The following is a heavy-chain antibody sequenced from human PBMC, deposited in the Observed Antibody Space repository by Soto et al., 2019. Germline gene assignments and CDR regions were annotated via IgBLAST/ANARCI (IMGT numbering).Heavy chain of an antibody. V-gene: IGHV3-48*03. CDR1: GFTFSSYE. CDR3: ARDDGLGLAPYYGMDV. CDR2: ISSSGSTI. J-gene: IGHJ6*02. Sequence: EVQLVESGGGLVQPGGSLRLSCAASGFTFSSYEMNWVRQAPGKGLEWVSYISSSGSTIFYADSVKGRFTISRDKAKNSLYLQMNSLRAEDTAVYYCARDDGLGLAPYYGMDVWGQGTTVTVSS. D-gene: IGHD3-10*01.